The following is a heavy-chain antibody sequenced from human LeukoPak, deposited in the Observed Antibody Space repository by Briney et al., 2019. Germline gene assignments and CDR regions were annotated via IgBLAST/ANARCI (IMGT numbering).Heavy chain of an antibody. D-gene: IGHD5-12*01. Sequence: GKSLRLSCAASGFTFSSYVMHWARQAPGKGLEWVAVTSYDGSNTYYADSAKGRLAMSRDNSKNTLYLQMSSLRSEDTAVYYCAREALTGYVRNGMDVWGQGTTVIVSS. CDR3: AREALTGYVRNGMDV. V-gene: IGHV3-30*09. CDR1: GFTFSSYV. J-gene: IGHJ6*02. CDR2: TSYDGSNT.